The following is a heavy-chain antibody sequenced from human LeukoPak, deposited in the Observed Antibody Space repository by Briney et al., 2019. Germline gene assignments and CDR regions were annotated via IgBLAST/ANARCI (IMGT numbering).Heavy chain of an antibody. CDR3: VRGSYGAYDY. V-gene: IGHV3-21*01. J-gene: IGHJ4*02. CDR1: GFTFSSYP. D-gene: IGHD4-17*01. CDR2: ISSTTKYI. Sequence: GGSLRLSCAASGFTFSSYPMNWVRQAPGKGLEWVSSISSTTKYIYYADSVKGRFTVSRDNAESSLYLHMKSLTAGDTAVYYCVRGSYGAYDYWGQGSLVTVSS.